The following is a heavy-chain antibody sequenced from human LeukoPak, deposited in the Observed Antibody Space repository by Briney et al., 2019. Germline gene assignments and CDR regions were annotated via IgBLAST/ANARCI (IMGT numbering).Heavy chain of an antibody. V-gene: IGHV3-49*03. CDR1: GFTFGDYA. CDR3: ARDRTGQQLISRKEYYYMDV. J-gene: IGHJ6*03. Sequence: PGGSLRLSCTASGFTFGDYAMSWFRQAPWKGLEWVGCIRGKAYGGTTENAASVKGRFTISRDDSKSIAYLQMNSLRAEDTAVYYCARDRTGQQLISRKEYYYMDVWGKGTTVTISS. D-gene: IGHD4-11*01. CDR2: IRGKAYGGTT.